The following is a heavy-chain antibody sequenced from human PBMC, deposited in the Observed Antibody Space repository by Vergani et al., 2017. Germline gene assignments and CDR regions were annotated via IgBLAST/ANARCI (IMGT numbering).Heavy chain of an antibody. Sequence: QVQLVQSGAEVKKPGASVKVSCKASGYTFTSYDINWVRQATGQGLEWMGWMNPNSGNTGYAQKFQGRVTMTRNTSISTAYMELSSLRSEDTAVYYCARGAASYYDFWSCYYLARRDYYDYYGMDFWGQGTTVTVSS. D-gene: IGHD3-3*01. CDR1: GYTFTSYD. J-gene: IGHJ6*02. CDR3: ARGAASYYDFWSCYYLARRDYYDYYGMDF. V-gene: IGHV1-8*01. CDR2: MNPNSGNT.